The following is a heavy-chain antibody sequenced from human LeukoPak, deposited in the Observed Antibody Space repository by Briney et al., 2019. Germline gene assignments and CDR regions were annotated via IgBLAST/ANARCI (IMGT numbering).Heavy chain of an antibody. Sequence: AGGSLRLSCAASGFTFNKAWMSWVRQAPGKGLEWVGRIKSKSEGGTRDFAAPVKGRVTISRDESKNTLYLQMDSLKIEDTAIYYCTAGTGNSDFDYWGQGTLVTVSS. CDR3: TAGTGNSDFDY. CDR1: GFTFNKAW. D-gene: IGHD1-1*01. J-gene: IGHJ4*02. V-gene: IGHV3-15*01. CDR2: IKSKSEGGTR.